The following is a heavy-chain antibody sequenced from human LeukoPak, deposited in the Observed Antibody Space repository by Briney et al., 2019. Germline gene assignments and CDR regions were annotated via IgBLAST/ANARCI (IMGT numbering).Heavy chain of an antibody. D-gene: IGHD2-2*01. CDR1: GFTFRTYA. J-gene: IGHJ4*02. V-gene: IGHV3-23*01. CDR2: ISGSGDST. Sequence: GGSLRLSCAASGFTFRTYAMSWVRQAPGKGLEWVSAISGSGDSTYYANSVKGRFTISRDNSKNSLCLQMNSLRAEDTAVYYCAKDVGYCSTTSCYYFDYWGQGTLVTVSS. CDR3: AKDVGYCSTTSCYYFDY.